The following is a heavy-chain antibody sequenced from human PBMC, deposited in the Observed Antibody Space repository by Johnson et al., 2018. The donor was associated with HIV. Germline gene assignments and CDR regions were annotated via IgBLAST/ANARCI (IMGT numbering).Heavy chain of an antibody. CDR1: GFTFTTYA. CDR2: ISYDGSNK. Sequence: QEKLVESGGGVVQPGRSLRLSCADSGFTFTTYAMHWVRQAPGKGLEWVAVISYDGSNKYYADSVKGRFTISRDNSKNTLYLQMNSLRAEDTAVYYCASSWGNAFDIWGQGTMVTVSS. V-gene: IGHV3-30*04. D-gene: IGHD7-27*01. CDR3: ASSWGNAFDI. J-gene: IGHJ3*02.